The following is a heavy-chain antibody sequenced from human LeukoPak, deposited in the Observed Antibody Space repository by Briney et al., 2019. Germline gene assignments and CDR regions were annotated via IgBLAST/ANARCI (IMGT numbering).Heavy chain of an antibody. CDR3: AKDTRTYYYGSGSYPSDY. V-gene: IGHV3-7*03. J-gene: IGHJ4*02. CDR1: GFTFSNYW. CDR2: MKQDGSEK. D-gene: IGHD3-10*01. Sequence: GGSLGLSCAASGFTFSNYWMSWVRQAPGKGLEWVANMKQDGSEKYYLDSVKGRFTVSRDNAKNSLWLQMNSLRAEDTAVYYCAKDTRTYYYGSGSYPSDYWGQGTLVTVSS.